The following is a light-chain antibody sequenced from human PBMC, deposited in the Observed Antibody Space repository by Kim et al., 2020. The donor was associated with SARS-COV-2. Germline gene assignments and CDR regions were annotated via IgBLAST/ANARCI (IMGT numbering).Light chain of an antibody. CDR3: ESWDDTLRGPV. CDR2: SNN. CDR1: SSNIGGNT. Sequence: GPGVTLACSGSSSNIGGNTVNWYQQFPGTAPKLLIYSNNQRPSGVPDRFSGSKSGTSASLAISGLQSEDETTYHCESWDDTLRGPVFGGGTQLTVL. V-gene: IGLV1-44*01. J-gene: IGLJ3*02.